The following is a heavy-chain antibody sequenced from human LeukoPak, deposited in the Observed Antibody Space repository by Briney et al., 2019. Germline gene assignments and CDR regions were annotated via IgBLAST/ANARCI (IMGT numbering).Heavy chain of an antibody. V-gene: IGHV3-21*01. J-gene: IGHJ4*02. Sequence: PGGSLRLSCAASGFTFSSYGMNWVRQAPGKGLEWVSSISSSSSYIYYADSVKGRFTISRDNAKNSLYLQVNSLRAEDTAVYYCARVAAALDYYFDYWGQGTLVTVSS. CDR3: ARVAAALDYYFDY. CDR2: ISSSSSYI. D-gene: IGHD2-15*01. CDR1: GFTFSSYG.